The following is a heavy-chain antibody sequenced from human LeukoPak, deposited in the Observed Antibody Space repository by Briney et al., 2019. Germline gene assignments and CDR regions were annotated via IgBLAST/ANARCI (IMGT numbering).Heavy chain of an antibody. CDR3: ARDSITMVRGVIHDWFDL. V-gene: IGHV3-30-3*01. D-gene: IGHD3-10*01. CDR2: ISYDGTNK. Sequence: PGRSLSLSCAASGFPFSSYAMHWVRQAPGKGLEWVAVISYDGTNKYYADSVKGRFTISRDNSQNTLYLRMNSLRAEDTAVYYCARDSITMVRGVIHDWFDLWGQGILVTVSS. J-gene: IGHJ5*02. CDR1: GFPFSSYA.